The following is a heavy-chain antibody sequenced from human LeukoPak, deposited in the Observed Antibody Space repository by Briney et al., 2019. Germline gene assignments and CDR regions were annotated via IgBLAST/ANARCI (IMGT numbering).Heavy chain of an antibody. CDR2: ISGSGAST. J-gene: IGHJ3*02. CDR3: AKGGSYGDYVRVYDASDI. V-gene: IGHV3-23*01. CDR1: GFTFGSYA. Sequence: GGSLRLSCAASGFTFGSYAMTWVRQGPGKGLERVSTISGSGASTNYADSVKGRFTISRDNSKNTVYLQMNNLRAEDTAVYYCAKGGSYGDYVRVYDASDIWGQGTMVTVSS. D-gene: IGHD4-17*01.